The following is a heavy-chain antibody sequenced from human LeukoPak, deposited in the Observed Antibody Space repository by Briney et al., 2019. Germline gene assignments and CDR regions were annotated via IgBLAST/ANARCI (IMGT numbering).Heavy chain of an antibody. J-gene: IGHJ4*02. CDR3: AREVVGITMIFDY. Sequence: AGGSLRLSCAASGFTFSSYWMSWVRQAPGKGLEWVANIKQDGSERYYVDSVRGRFTISRDNAKNSLYLQMNSLRAEDTAVYYCAREVVGITMIFDYWGQGTLVTVSS. V-gene: IGHV3-7*01. D-gene: IGHD3-22*01. CDR2: IKQDGSER. CDR1: GFTFSSYW.